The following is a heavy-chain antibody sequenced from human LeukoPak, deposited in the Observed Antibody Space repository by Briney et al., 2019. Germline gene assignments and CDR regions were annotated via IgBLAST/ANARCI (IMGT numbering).Heavy chain of an antibody. J-gene: IGHJ5*02. CDR3: ARGGKGTVTTCWFDP. V-gene: IGHV1-2*02. D-gene: IGHD4-17*01. Sequence: ASVKVSCKASGYTFTGYYMHWVRQAPGQGLEWMGWINPNSGGTNYAQKFQGRVTMTRDTSISTAYMELSRLRSDDTAVYYCARGGKGTVTTCWFDPWGQGTLVTVSS. CDR2: INPNSGGT. CDR1: GYTFTGYY.